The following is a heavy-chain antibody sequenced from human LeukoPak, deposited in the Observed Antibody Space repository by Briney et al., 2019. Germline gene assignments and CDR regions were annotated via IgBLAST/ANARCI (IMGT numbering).Heavy chain of an antibody. D-gene: IGHD6-19*01. CDR3: TRDPLNHIAVAGKGYFDY. CDR2: IRSKAYGGTT. J-gene: IGHJ4*02. CDR1: GFTFGDYA. Sequence: GGSLRLSCTASGFTFGDYAMSWFRQAPGKGLEWVGFIRSKAYGGTTEYAASVKGRFTISRDDSKSIAYLQMNSLKTEDTAVYYCTRDPLNHIAVAGKGYFDYWGQGTLVTVSS. V-gene: IGHV3-49*03.